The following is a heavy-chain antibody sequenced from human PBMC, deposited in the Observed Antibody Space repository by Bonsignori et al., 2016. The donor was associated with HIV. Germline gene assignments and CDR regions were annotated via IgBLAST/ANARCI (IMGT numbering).Heavy chain of an antibody. J-gene: IGHJ3*02. V-gene: IGHV4-61*02. CDR3: ARDGGRWLQLSGAFDI. CDR1: GGSISSGSYY. CDR2: IYTSGST. Sequence: SETLSLTCTVSGGSISSGSYYWSWIRQPAGKGLEWIGRIYTSGSTNYNPSLKSRVTISVDMSKNQFSLKLSSVTAADTAVYYCARDGGRWLQLSGAFDIWGQGTMVTVSS. D-gene: IGHD5-24*01.